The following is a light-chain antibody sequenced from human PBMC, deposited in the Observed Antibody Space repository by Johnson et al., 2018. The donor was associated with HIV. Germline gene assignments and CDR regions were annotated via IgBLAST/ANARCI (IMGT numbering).Light chain of an antibody. Sequence: QSVLTQPPSVSAAPGQKVTISCSGSSSNIGNNYVSWYQQLPGTAPKLLIYDNNKRPSGIPDRFSGSKSGTSATLCITGLQTGDAADYYCAAWDSGLSACYVFGPGT. J-gene: IGLJ1*01. CDR1: SSNIGNNY. V-gene: IGLV1-51*01. CDR3: AAWDSGLSACYV. CDR2: DNN.